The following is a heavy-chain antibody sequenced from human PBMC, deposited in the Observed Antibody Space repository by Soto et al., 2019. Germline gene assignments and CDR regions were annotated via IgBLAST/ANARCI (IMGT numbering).Heavy chain of an antibody. Sequence: QVQLVQSGAEVKKPGSSVKVSCKASGGTFSSYAISWVRQAPGQGLEWMGGIIPIFGTANYAQKFQGRVTITADESTSTAYLELSRLSSEDTAVYYCASGAMCRGACYPHDYWGQGTLVTVSS. V-gene: IGHV1-69*12. CDR3: ASGAMCRGACYPHDY. D-gene: IGHD2-21*02. CDR1: GGTFSSYA. CDR2: IIPIFGTA. J-gene: IGHJ4*02.